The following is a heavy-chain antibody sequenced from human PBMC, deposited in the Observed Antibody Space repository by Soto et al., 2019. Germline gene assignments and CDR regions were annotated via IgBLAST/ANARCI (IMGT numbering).Heavy chain of an antibody. CDR3: VKDGSSGWPYFYDMDV. Sequence: QVQLVESGGGVVQPGRSLRLSCAASGFTFSSYGMHWVRQAPGKGLEWVAVISYDGRNKYYADAVKGRFTISRDNSKNTVYLQMSSVRAEDTAVYYCVKDGSSGWPYFYDMDVWGQGTTVTVSS. D-gene: IGHD6-19*01. CDR1: GFTFSSYG. V-gene: IGHV3-30*18. J-gene: IGHJ6*02. CDR2: ISYDGRNK.